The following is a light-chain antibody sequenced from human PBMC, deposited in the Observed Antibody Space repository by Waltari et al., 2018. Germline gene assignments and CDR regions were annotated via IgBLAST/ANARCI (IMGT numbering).Light chain of an antibody. J-gene: IGLJ1*01. CDR2: YDS. CDR1: NIDSKS. V-gene: IGLV3-21*01. Sequence: SYVLTPPPPVSVAPGATARLTCGGKNIDSKSVPWYRQRPGQAPVLVISYDSDRPAGIPDRLSGSNSGNTATLTISRVEAGDEADYYCQVWDANTDPGVFGTGTEVTVL. CDR3: QVWDANTDPGV.